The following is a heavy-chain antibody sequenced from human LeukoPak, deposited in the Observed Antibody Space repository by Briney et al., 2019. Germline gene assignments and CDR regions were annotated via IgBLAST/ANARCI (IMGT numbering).Heavy chain of an antibody. Sequence: GGSLRLSCAASGFTFDDYAMHWVRQAPGKGLEWVSGISWNSGSIGYADSVKGRFTISRDNAKNSLYLQMNSLRAEDTAVYYCARGIVSRKQQLGTVFDYWGQGTLVTVSS. CDR3: ARGIVSRKQQLGTVFDY. V-gene: IGHV3-9*01. D-gene: IGHD6-13*01. CDR1: GFTFDDYA. CDR2: ISWNSGSI. J-gene: IGHJ4*02.